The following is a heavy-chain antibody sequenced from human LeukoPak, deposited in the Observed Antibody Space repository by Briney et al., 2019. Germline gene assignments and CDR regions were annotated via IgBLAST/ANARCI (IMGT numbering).Heavy chain of an antibody. CDR1: GFTFSSYA. V-gene: IGHV3-23*01. Sequence: PGGSLRLSCAASGFTFSSYAMSWVRQAPGKGLEWVSAISGSGSSTYYADSVKGRFTISRDNSKNTLYLQMNSLRAEDTAVYYCAKDGKKSRLLYRWDYYYGMAVWGQGTTVTFSS. D-gene: IGHD2-2*02. J-gene: IGHJ6*02. CDR3: AKDGKKSRLLYRWDYYYGMAV. CDR2: ISGSGSST.